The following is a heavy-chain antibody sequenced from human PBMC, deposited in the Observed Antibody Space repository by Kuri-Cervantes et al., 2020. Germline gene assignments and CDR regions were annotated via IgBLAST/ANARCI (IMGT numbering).Heavy chain of an antibody. CDR1: GGSVSSGNYY. V-gene: IGHV4-61*01. CDR3: ARNLYSSSLRLGY. J-gene: IGHJ4*02. CDR2: IYYSGST. Sequence: SETLSLTCTVSGGSVSSGNYYWSWIRQPPGKGLEWIGCIYYSGSTNYNPSLKSRVTISVDMSKNQFSLKLSSVTAADTAVYYCARNLYSSSLRLGYWGQGTLVTVSS. D-gene: IGHD6-6*01.